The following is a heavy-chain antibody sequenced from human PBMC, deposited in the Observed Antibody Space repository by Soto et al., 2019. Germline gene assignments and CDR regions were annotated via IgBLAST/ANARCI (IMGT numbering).Heavy chain of an antibody. V-gene: IGHV4-30-2*01. J-gene: IGHJ4*02. CDR3: ARVPDY. CDR1: GGSISSGGYS. Sequence: QLQLQESGSGLVKPSQTLSLTCAVSGGSISSGGYSWSWIRQPPGKGLEWIGYIYHSGSTYYNPSPKSRVTLTGNRAGNQFSLKLSSVAAPDPAVEYCARVPDYWGQGTLVTVSS. CDR2: IYHSGST.